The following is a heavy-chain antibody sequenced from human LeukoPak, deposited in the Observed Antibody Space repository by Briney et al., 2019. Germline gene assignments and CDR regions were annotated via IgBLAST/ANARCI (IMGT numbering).Heavy chain of an antibody. CDR2: IYSGGST. CDR1: GFTVSSNY. J-gene: IGHJ5*02. V-gene: IGHV3-53*01. D-gene: IGHD3-10*01. CDR3: ARDRRGFGELSLGWFDP. Sequence: GGSLRLSCAASGFTVSSNYMSWVRQAPGKGLEWVSVIYSGGSTYYADSVKGRFTISRDNSKNTLYLQMNSLRAEDTAVYYCARDRRGFGELSLGWFDPWGQGTLVTVSS.